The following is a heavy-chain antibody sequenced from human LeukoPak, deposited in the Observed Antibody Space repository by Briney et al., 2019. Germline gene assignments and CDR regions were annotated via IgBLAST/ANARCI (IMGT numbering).Heavy chain of an antibody. J-gene: IGHJ4*02. D-gene: IGHD2-2*01. CDR1: GFTFSSYS. Sequence: SGGSLRLSCAASGFTFSSYSMNWVRQAPGKGLEWVSSISSSSSYIYYTDSVKGRFTISRDNAKNSLYLQMNSLRAEDTAVYYCAQDIVVVPAAPMGSWGQGTLVTVSS. CDR2: ISSSSSYI. V-gene: IGHV3-21*01. CDR3: AQDIVVVPAAPMGS.